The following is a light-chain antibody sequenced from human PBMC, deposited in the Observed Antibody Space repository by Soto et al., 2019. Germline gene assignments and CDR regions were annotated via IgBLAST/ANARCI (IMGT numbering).Light chain of an antibody. CDR1: QSISSY. J-gene: IGKJ1*01. CDR2: AAS. Sequence: DIQMTQSPTSLSASVGDRVTITCRASQSISSYLNWYQQKPGKAPKLLIYAASSLQSGVPSRFSGSGSGTDFTLTISSLQPEDFATYYCQQYKTYFRTFGQGTKVDNK. V-gene: IGKV1-39*01. CDR3: QQYKTYFRT.